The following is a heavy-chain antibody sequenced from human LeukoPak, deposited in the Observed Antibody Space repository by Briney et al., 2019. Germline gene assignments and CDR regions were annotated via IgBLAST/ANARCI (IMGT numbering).Heavy chain of an antibody. CDR2: ISSSSSYI. V-gene: IGHV3-21*01. CDR3: ARVREADTYYYDSSGYDY. Sequence: GGSLRLSCAASGFTFSSYSMNWVRQAPGKGLEWVSSISSSSSYIYYADSVKGRFTISRDNAKNSLYLQMNSLRAEDTAVYYCARVREADTYYYDSSGYDYWGQGTLVTVSS. J-gene: IGHJ4*02. D-gene: IGHD3-22*01. CDR1: GFTFSSYS.